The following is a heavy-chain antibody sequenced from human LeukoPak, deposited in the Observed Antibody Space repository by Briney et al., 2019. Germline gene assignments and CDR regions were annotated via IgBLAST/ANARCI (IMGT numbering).Heavy chain of an antibody. J-gene: IGHJ4*02. CDR3: ARETAMLYYFDY. D-gene: IGHD5-18*01. Sequence: SSETLSLTCTVSGGSISSYYWSWIRQPPGKGLEWIGYIYYSGSTNYNPSLKSRVTISVDTSKNQFSLKLSSVTAADTAVYYCARETAMLYYFDYWGQGTLVTVSS. V-gene: IGHV4-59*12. CDR1: GGSISSYY. CDR2: IYYSGST.